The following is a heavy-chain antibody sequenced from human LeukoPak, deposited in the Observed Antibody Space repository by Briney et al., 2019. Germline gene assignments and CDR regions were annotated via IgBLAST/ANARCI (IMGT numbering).Heavy chain of an antibody. CDR1: GFTFSSYW. Sequence: GSLRLSCAASGFTFSSYWMSWVRKAPGKGLECVANIKQDGSEKYYVDSVKGRFTISRDNAKNSLYLQMNSLRAEDTAVYYCARVYYDFLSGYYTGFDYWGQGTLVTVSS. CDR3: ARVYYDFLSGYYTGFDY. J-gene: IGHJ4*02. V-gene: IGHV3-7*01. CDR2: IKQDGSEK. D-gene: IGHD3-3*01.